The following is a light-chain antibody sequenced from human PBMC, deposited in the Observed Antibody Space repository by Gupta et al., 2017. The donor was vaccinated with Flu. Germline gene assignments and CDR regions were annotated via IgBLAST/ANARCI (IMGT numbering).Light chain of an antibody. V-gene: IGLV3-9*01. CDR2: RDI. Sequence: SYQLTQPLSVSVALGQTAMIACGGNNIGTKHVHWYQQKTGKAPVLVIYRDINRPSGIPERFSGSNSGTTATLTITIAQAGDEADYFCQVWDSSSYVFGTGTKVTVL. CDR1: NIGTKH. CDR3: QVWDSSSYV. J-gene: IGLJ1*01.